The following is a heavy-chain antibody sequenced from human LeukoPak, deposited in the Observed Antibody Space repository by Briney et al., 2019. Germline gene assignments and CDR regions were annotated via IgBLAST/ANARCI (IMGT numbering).Heavy chain of an antibody. CDR2: INPNGGGT. V-gene: IGHV1-2*02. CDR1: GYTFTDYY. CDR3: ARFVGDSDAFDI. D-gene: IGHD1-26*01. J-gene: IGHJ3*02. Sequence: GASVKVSCKVSGYTFTDYYMHWVRQAPGQGLEWMGWINPNGGGTNYAQQFQGRVTMTRDTSISTAYMELSRLRSDDTAVYYCARFVGDSDAFDIWGQGTMVTVSS.